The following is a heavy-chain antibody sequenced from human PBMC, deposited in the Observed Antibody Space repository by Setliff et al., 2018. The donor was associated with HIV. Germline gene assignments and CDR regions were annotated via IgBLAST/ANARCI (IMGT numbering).Heavy chain of an antibody. CDR2: IYPGDSNT. V-gene: IGHV5-51*01. J-gene: IGHJ3*02. CDR1: GYSFTTYW. CDR3: ARPYFHQSSDAFQI. D-gene: IGHD3-22*01. Sequence: GESLKISCKGSGYSFTTYWIGWVRQMPGKGLEWMGIIYPGDSNTRYSPSFQGQVTISADKSISTAYLQWSSLKASDTAMYYCARPYFHQSSDAFQIWGQGTMVTVSS.